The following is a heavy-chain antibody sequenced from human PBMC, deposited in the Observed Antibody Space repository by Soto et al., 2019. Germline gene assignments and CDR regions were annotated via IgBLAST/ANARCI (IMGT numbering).Heavy chain of an antibody. CDR1: GYTFTSYG. J-gene: IGHJ3*02. D-gene: IGHD4-17*01. CDR3: ARVEPNGQKKYDAFDI. CDR2: ISAYNGNT. Sequence: QVQLVQSGAEVKKPGASVKVSCKASGYTFTSYGISWVRQAPGQGLEWMGWISAYNGNTNYAQKLQGRVTMTTDTSTGTAYMELRSLRSDDTAVYYCARVEPNGQKKYDAFDIWGQGTMVTVSS. V-gene: IGHV1-18*01.